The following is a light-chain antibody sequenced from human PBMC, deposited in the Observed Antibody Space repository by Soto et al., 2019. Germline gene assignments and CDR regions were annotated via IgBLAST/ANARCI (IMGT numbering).Light chain of an antibody. CDR1: QGITDD. CDR2: AAS. Sequence: AIQMTQSPSSLSASVGDRVTISFRASQGITDDLGWYQQKPGKAPKLLIYAASSLQSGVPSRFSGSGSGTDFTLTISSLQPEDFATYYCLQNFNFPWTFGLGTKVDI. J-gene: IGKJ1*01. CDR3: LQNFNFPWT. V-gene: IGKV1-6*01.